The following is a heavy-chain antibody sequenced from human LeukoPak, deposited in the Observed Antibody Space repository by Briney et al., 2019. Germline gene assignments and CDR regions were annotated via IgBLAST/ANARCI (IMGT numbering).Heavy chain of an antibody. CDR2: ISSSSSYI. CDR3: ARDKDGYTDY. CDR1: GFMFSTSS. V-gene: IGHV3-21*01. J-gene: IGHJ4*02. D-gene: IGHD5-24*01. Sequence: PGGSLRLSCAASGFMFSTSSMNWVRQAPGKGLEWVSSISSSSSYIYYADSVKGRFTISRDNAKNSLYLQMNSLRAEDTAVYYCARDKDGYTDYWGQGTLVTVSS.